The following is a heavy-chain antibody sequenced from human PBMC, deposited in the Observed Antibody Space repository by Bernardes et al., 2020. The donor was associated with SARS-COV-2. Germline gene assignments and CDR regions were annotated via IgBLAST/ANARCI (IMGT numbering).Heavy chain of an antibody. CDR1: GGSISSSSYY. Sequence: SQTLSRTCTVSGGSISSSSYYWGWIRQPPGKGLEWIGSIYYSGSTYYNPSLKSRVTISVDTSKNQFSLKLSSVTAADTAVYYCARLDYDSSGYYYLGTGGMDVWGQGTTVTVSS. CDR3: ARLDYDSSGYYYLGTGGMDV. J-gene: IGHJ6*02. CDR2: IYYSGST. V-gene: IGHV4-39*01. D-gene: IGHD3-22*01.